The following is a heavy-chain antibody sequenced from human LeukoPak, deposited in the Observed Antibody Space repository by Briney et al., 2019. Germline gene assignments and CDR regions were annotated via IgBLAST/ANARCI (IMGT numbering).Heavy chain of an antibody. CDR3: ARQDTAMVKGWFDP. Sequence: PSETLSFTCAVSGYSISSGYYWGWIRQPPGRGLEWIGSINHSGNTYCNPSLKSRVAISIDTSKNDFSLKVTSVTAADTAVYFCARQDTAMVKGWFDPWGQGTLVTVSS. V-gene: IGHV4-38-2*01. D-gene: IGHD5-18*01. CDR2: INHSGNT. J-gene: IGHJ5*02. CDR1: GYSISSGYY.